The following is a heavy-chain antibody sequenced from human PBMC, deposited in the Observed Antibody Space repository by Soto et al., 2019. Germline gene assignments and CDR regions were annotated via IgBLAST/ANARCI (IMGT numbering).Heavy chain of an antibody. V-gene: IGHV3-23*01. CDR1: GFTFSSYA. CDR2: ISGSGGST. Sequence: GGSLRLSCAASGFTFSSYAMSWVRQAPGKGLEWVSAISGSGGSTYYADSVKGRFTISRDNSKNTLYLQMNSLRAEDTAVYYCAKADIERYCSGGSCYVRDYGMDVWGQGSTVTVSS. D-gene: IGHD2-15*01. J-gene: IGHJ6*02. CDR3: AKADIERYCSGGSCYVRDYGMDV.